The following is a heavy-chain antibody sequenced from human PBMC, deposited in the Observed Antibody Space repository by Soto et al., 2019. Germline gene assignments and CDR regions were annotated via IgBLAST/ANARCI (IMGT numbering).Heavy chain of an antibody. J-gene: IGHJ5*02. CDR2: IILALGTP. CDR3: GRYCTNTKCRGGYYLDL. CDR1: GDSFTNYA. V-gene: IGHV1-69*01. D-gene: IGHD2-8*01. Sequence: QVLLVQSGAEMKQPGSSVSVSCRASGDSFTNYAFTWVRQAPGQGPEWLGGIILALGTPHYSQRFQGRLTITEDGSSSTVYMELGSLRLDDTAVYYCGRYCTNTKCRGGYYLDLWGQGTLLTVSS.